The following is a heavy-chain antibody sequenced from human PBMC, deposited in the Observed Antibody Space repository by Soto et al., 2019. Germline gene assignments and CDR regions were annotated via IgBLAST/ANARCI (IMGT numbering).Heavy chain of an antibody. J-gene: IGHJ4*02. D-gene: IGHD6-13*01. V-gene: IGHV3-7*01. Sequence: GGSLRLSCAASGFTFSSYWMSWVRQAPGKGLEWVANIKQDGSEKYYADSVKGRFTISRDNSKNTLYLQMNSLRAEDTAVYYCARAEQQLGPGGFDYWGQGTLVTVSS. CDR1: GFTFSSYW. CDR2: IKQDGSEK. CDR3: ARAEQQLGPGGFDY.